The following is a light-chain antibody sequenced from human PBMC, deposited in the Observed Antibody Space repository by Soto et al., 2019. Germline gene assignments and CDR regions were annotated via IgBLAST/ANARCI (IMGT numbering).Light chain of an antibody. CDR2: EVS. J-gene: IGLJ1*01. CDR1: SSDVGGYNY. Sequence: VLTQPASVSGSPGQSITISCTGTSSDVGGYNYVSWYQQHPGKAPKLMIYEVSNRPSGVSNRFSGSKSGNTASLTISGLQAEDEADYYCSSYTSSSTLLVFGTGTKVTVL. CDR3: SSYTSSSTLLV. V-gene: IGLV2-14*01.